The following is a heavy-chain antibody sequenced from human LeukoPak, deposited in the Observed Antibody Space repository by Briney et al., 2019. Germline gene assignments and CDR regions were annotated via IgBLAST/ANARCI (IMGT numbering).Heavy chain of an antibody. CDR1: GCTFSIYW. D-gene: IGHD4-17*01. J-gene: IGHJ4*02. CDR2: IKQDGSEK. V-gene: IGHV3-7*03. CDR3: VRAVN. Sequence: GGPLRLSWAASGCTFSIYWMRWARQAPRKGRGWGANIKQDGSEKYYVDSVKGRFTISRDNAKNSLYLQMNSLRAEATAVYYCVRAVNWGQGTLVTVSS.